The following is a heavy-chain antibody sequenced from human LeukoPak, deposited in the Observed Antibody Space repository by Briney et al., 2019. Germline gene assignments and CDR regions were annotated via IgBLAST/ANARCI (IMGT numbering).Heavy chain of an antibody. CDR1: GFTFSSYA. D-gene: IGHD2-15*01. CDR2: ISYDGSNR. V-gene: IGHV3-30*04. Sequence: GGSLRLSCAASGFTFSSYAMHWVRQAPGKGLEWVAVISYDGSNRYYADSVKGRFTISRDNSKNTLYLQMNSLRAEDTAVYYCARDDCSGGSCYILIDWGQGTLVTVSS. CDR3: ARDDCSGGSCYILID. J-gene: IGHJ4*02.